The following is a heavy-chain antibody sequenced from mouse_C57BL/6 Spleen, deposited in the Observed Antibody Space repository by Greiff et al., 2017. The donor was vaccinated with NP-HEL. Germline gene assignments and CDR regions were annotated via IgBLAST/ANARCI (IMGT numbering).Heavy chain of an antibody. D-gene: IGHD1-1*01. J-gene: IGHJ4*01. CDR1: GYTFTSYG. CDR3: AREKVYGGYAMDY. V-gene: IGHV1-81*01. CDR2: IYPRSGNT. Sequence: VKVVESGAELARPGASVKLSCKASGYTFTSYGISWVKQRTGQGLEWIGEIYPRSGNTYYNEKFKGKATLTADKSSSTAYMELRSLTSEDSAVYFRAREKVYGGYAMDYWGQGTSVTVSS.